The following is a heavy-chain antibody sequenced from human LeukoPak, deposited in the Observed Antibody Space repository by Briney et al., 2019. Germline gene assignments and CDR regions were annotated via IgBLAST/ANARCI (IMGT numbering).Heavy chain of an antibody. D-gene: IGHD6-19*01. CDR1: GYTFTGYY. CDR3: ARDRAGQWLVDRDY. J-gene: IGHJ4*02. CDR2: ISTYNGNT. Sequence: ASVKVSCKTSGYTFTGYYVNWVRQAPGQGLEWMGWISTYNGNTNYAQKLQGRVTMTTDTSTTTAYMELRSLRSDDTAVYYCARDRAGQWLVDRDYWGQGTLVTVSS. V-gene: IGHV1-18*04.